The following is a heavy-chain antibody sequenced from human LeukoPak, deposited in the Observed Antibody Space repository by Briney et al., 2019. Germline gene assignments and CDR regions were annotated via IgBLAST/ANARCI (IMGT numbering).Heavy chain of an antibody. J-gene: IGHJ4*02. Sequence: SETLSLTCTVSGGSISSGDYYWSWIRHPPGKGLEWIGYIYNNGRTYYNPSLKSRVTISVDTSKNLFSLKVSSVTAADAAVYYCARGRSSSWSSFDYWGQGTLVTVSS. CDR3: ARGRSSSWSSFDY. D-gene: IGHD6-13*01. CDR2: IYNNGRT. V-gene: IGHV4-30-4*01. CDR1: GGSISSGDYY.